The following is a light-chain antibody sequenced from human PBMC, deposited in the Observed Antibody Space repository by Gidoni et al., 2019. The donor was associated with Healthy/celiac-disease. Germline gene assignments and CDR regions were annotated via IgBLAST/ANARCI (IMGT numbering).Light chain of an antibody. J-gene: IGKJ1*01. Sequence: IEITQSPLTLPVTPGEPASLSCRSSQSLLHSNGYNYLDWYLQKPGQSPQLLIYLGTNRASGVPDRFSGSGSGTDVTLKISRVEDEDVGVYYCMQALQTSWTFGQGTKVEIK. CDR1: QSLLHSNGYNY. CDR2: LGT. CDR3: MQALQTSWT. V-gene: IGKV2-28*01.